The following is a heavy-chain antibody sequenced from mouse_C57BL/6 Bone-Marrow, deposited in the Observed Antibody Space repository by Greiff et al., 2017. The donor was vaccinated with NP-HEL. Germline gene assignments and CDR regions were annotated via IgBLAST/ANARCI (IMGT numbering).Heavy chain of an antibody. CDR1: GFTFSDYY. CDR2: ISNGGGST. J-gene: IGHJ2*01. Sequence: EVKLQESGGGLVQPGGSLKLSCAASGFTFSDYYMYWVRQTPEKRLEWVAYISNGGGSTYYPDTVKGRFTISRDNAKNTLYLQMSRLKSEDTAMYYCARRGGWGQGTTLTVSS. V-gene: IGHV5-12*01. CDR3: ARRGG.